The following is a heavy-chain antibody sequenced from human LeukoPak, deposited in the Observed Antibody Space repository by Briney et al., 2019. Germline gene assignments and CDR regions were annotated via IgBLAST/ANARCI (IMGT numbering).Heavy chain of an antibody. CDR3: TTDDIAVVGTVDY. V-gene: IGHV3-15*01. J-gene: IGHJ4*02. Sequence: GGSLRLSCAASGFTFSNAWMSWVRQAPGKGLEWVGRIKSKTDGGTTDYAASVKGRFTISRDDSKNTLYLQMNSLKTEDTAVYYCTTDDIAVVGTVDYWGQGTLVTVSS. D-gene: IGHD6-19*01. CDR2: IKSKTDGGTT. CDR1: GFTFSNAW.